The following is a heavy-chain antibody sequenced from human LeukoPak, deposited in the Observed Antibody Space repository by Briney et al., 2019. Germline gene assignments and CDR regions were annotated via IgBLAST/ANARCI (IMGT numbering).Heavy chain of an antibody. D-gene: IGHD2-8*02. CDR1: GYTFDENH. Sequence: ASLKVSCKASGYTFDENHIHWVLHAPGQAPEWIGRLKPKSGATDSAQQLHGGHSKSRDTSIGTASMDLSGRRRDDTGIYYCARAGDESTGHYDSLHFWGQGTMVTVSS. J-gene: IGHJ3*01. V-gene: IGHV1-2*05. CDR2: LKPKSGAT. CDR3: ARAGDESTGHYDSLHF.